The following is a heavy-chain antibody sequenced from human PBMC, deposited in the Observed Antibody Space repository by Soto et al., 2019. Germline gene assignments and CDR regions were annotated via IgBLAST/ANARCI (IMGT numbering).Heavy chain of an antibody. J-gene: IGHJ4*02. CDR3: ARGRDRFGSDY. CDR2: INHSGST. V-gene: IGHV4-34*01. Sequence: SESLSLTCAVYGGSFSGYYWSWIRQPPGKGLEWIGEINHSGSTNYNPSLKSRVTISVDTSKNHFSLKLSSVTAADTAVYYCARGRDRFGSDYWGQGTLVTVSS. D-gene: IGHD3-16*01. CDR1: GGSFSGYY.